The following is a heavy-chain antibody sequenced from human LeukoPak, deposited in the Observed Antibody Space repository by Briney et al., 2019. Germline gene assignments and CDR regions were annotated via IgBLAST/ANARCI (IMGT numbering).Heavy chain of an antibody. CDR2: IYYSGST. CDR3: ARGKGTSAAYYYYYGMDV. D-gene: IGHD2-2*01. Sequence: PSETLSLTCTVSGGSISSYYWSWIRQPPGKGLEWIGYIYYSGSTNCNPSLKSRVTISVDTSKNQFSLKLSSVTAADTAVYYCARGKGTSAAYYYYYGMDVWGQGTTVTVSS. J-gene: IGHJ6*02. CDR1: GGSISSYY. V-gene: IGHV4-59*01.